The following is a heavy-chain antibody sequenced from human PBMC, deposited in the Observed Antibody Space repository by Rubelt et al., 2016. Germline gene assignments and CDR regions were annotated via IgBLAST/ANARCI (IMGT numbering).Heavy chain of an antibody. J-gene: IGHJ6*02. CDR2: INHSGGT. Sequence: QVQLQQWGAGLLKPSETLSLTCAVYGGSFSGYYWSWIRQPPGKGLEWIGEINHSGGTNYNPSLKSRVPISVDTSKNQFSLKLSSVTAADTAVYYCARTPFIRRGMDVWGQGTTVTVSS. V-gene: IGHV4-34*01. CDR3: ARTPFIRRGMDV. CDR1: GGSFSGYY. D-gene: IGHD6-6*01.